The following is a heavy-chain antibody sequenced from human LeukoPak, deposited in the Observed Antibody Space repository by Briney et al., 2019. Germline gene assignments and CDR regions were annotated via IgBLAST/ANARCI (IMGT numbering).Heavy chain of an antibody. CDR3: ARRRIQLWHFDY. CDR2: IYYSGST. CDR1: GGSNSISSYY. J-gene: IGHJ4*02. D-gene: IGHD5-18*01. Sequence: SVTLSLTRTVSGGSNSISSYYGGWIRQPPGKGLERIGSIYYSGSTYYNPSLKSRVTISVDTSKNQFPLKLSSVTAADTAVYYCARRRIQLWHFDYWGQGTLVTVSS. V-gene: IGHV4-39*01.